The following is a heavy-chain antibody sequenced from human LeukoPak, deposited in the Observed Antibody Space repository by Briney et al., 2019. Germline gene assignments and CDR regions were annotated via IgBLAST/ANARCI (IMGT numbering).Heavy chain of an antibody. Sequence: ASVKVPCKASGYTFTSYDIYWVRQAPGQGLEWMGWISAYNVNTNYAQKLQSRVTMTTDTSTSTAYMDLRSLRSDDTAVYYCARDQYYYDSSDYRNFDYWGQGTLVTVSS. CDR1: GYTFTSYD. CDR3: ARDQYYYDSSDYRNFDY. D-gene: IGHD3-22*01. CDR2: ISAYNVNT. V-gene: IGHV1-18*01. J-gene: IGHJ4*02.